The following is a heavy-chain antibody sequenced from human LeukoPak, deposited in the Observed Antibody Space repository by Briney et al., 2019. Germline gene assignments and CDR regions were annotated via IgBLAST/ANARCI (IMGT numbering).Heavy chain of an antibody. CDR1: GSTFSGSA. CDR2: IRSKTNNYTT. D-gene: IGHD3/OR15-3a*01. Sequence: GGSLRLSCAASGSTFSGSAVYWIRQASGKGLEWVGRIRSKTNNYTTAYAASVKGRFTISRDDSKNTAYLQMNSLKTEDTAVYYCSRVLLDSGAFDIWGQGTMVTVSS. J-gene: IGHJ3*02. CDR3: SRVLLDSGAFDI. V-gene: IGHV3-73*01.